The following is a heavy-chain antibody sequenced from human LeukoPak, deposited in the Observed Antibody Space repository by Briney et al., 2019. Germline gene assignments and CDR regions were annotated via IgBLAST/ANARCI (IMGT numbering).Heavy chain of an antibody. Sequence: GASVWVSCKASGYPFTGYYIHWVRQAPGQGLEWMGWINPNSGSTNSAQKFQVRVTMTRDTSITAAYMELSSLRSDDTAVYYCARTFASYYLSGLDYWGQGTLVTVSS. CDR1: GYPFTGYY. J-gene: IGHJ4*02. CDR3: ARTFASYYLSGLDY. D-gene: IGHD5-18*01. CDR2: INPNSGST. V-gene: IGHV1-2*02.